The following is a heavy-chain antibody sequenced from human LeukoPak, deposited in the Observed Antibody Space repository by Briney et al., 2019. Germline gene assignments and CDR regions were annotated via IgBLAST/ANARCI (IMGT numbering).Heavy chain of an antibody. D-gene: IGHD4-23*01. CDR2: ISDSGGRT. CDR3: AKDLTTVATPYYYYYMDV. J-gene: IGHJ6*03. CDR1: GITLSNYG. Sequence: GGSLRLSCAVSGITLSNYGMSWVRQAPGKGLEWVAGISDSGGRTNYADSVKGRFTISRDNPKNTLYLQMNSLRAEDTAVYYCAKDLTTVATPYYYYYMDVWGKGTTVTVSS. V-gene: IGHV3-23*01.